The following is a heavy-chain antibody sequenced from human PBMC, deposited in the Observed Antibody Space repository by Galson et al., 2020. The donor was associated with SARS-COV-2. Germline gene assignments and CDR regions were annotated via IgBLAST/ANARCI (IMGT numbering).Heavy chain of an antibody. CDR2: IDDSGSA. J-gene: IGHJ4*02. CDR3: AKGLGFVVVPADSDY. CDR1: GGSFSGYY. Sequence: SETLSLTCGVYGGSFSGYYWNWIRQPPGKGLEWIGEIDDSGSANYNPSLERRFTISLDTSKSQFSLTLHSVTAADTAVYYCAKGLGFVVVPADSDYWGQGTLVTVSS. D-gene: IGHD2-2*01. V-gene: IGHV4-34*01.